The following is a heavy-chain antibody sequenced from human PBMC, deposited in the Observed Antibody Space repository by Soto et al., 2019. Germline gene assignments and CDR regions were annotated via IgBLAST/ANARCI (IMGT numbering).Heavy chain of an antibody. J-gene: IGHJ6*02. CDR3: ARVGVATRAYYYYGMDV. D-gene: IGHD5-12*01. Sequence: QVQLQESGPGLVKPSGTLSLTCAVSGGSISSSNWWSWVRQPPGKGLEGIGEIYYSGGTNYNPSLKSRVTISVDTSKNQFSLKLSSVTAADTAVYYCARVGVATRAYYYYGMDVWGQGTTVTVSS. CDR1: GGSISSSNW. CDR2: IYYSGGT. V-gene: IGHV4-4*02.